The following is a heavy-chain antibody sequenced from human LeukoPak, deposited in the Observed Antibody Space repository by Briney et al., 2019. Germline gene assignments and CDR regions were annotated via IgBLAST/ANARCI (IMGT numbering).Heavy chain of an antibody. J-gene: IGHJ3*02. Sequence: PGGSLRLSCAASGFTFSSYWMHWVRQAPGKGLVWVSRINSDGSSTSYADSVKGRFTISRDNAKNTLYLQMNSLRAEDTAVYYCARDGEGISGPDAFDIWGQGTMVTVSS. CDR3: ARDGEGISGPDAFDI. V-gene: IGHV3-74*01. CDR1: GFTFSSYW. CDR2: INSDGSST. D-gene: IGHD2-15*01.